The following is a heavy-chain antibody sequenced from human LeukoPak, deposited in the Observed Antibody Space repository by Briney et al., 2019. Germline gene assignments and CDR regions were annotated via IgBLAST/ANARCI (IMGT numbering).Heavy chain of an antibody. V-gene: IGHV5-51*01. Sequence: GESLKISCKGSGYSFTSYWIGWVRQMPGKGLEWMGIIYPGDSDTRYSPSFQGQVTFSADKSISTAYLQWSSLKASDTAMYYCARRTYYDSSGYEVREAFDIWGQGTMVTVSS. CDR1: GYSFTSYW. J-gene: IGHJ3*02. D-gene: IGHD3-22*01. CDR3: ARRTYYDSSGYEVREAFDI. CDR2: IYPGDSDT.